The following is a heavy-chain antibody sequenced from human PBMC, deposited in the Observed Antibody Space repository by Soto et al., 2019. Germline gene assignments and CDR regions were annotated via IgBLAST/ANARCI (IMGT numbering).Heavy chain of an antibody. Sequence: GSLRLSCAASGFTFSNYEMNWVRQAPGKEPEWISYIGSSGDTMYYADSVRGRFTVSRDNAKNSLFLQMTSLRAEDTAVYYCAREHGYQVHSLYNWSGPWGQGTLVTVSS. D-gene: IGHD1-1*01. CDR1: GFTFSNYE. CDR3: AREHGYQVHSLYNWSGP. V-gene: IGHV3-48*03. CDR2: IGSSGDTM. J-gene: IGHJ5*02.